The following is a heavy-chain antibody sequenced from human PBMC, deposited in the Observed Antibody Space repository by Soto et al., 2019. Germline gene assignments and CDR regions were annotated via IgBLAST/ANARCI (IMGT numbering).Heavy chain of an antibody. D-gene: IGHD5-18*01. CDR3: TRRRDWTVMDPLDY. V-gene: IGHV3-73*02. CDR1: GFTFSDSA. Sequence: EVQLVESGGGLVQPGGSLKLCCAASGFTFSDSAMHWVRQASGKGPEWVGRIRSKVNTYATAYAASVKGRFTISRDNSMNTAYLQMNSLKTEDTAVYYCTRRRDWTVMDPLDYWGQGTLVTVSS. J-gene: IGHJ4*02. CDR2: IRSKVNTYAT.